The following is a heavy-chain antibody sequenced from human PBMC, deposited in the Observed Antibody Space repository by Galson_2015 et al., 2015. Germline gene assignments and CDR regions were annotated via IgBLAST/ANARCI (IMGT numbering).Heavy chain of an antibody. CDR1: GYTFTNYG. CDR2: VNGYNANT. D-gene: IGHD3-16*01. J-gene: IGHJ4*02. V-gene: IGHV1-18*01. CDR3: AREYNNYDFDF. Sequence: SVKVCCKASGYTFTNYGIGWVRQAPGQGLEGMGWVNGYNANTNYAHKFQVRVIMTTDTSTSTVYLELRNLRSVDTAVYYCAREYNNYDFDFWGQGTLVIVSS.